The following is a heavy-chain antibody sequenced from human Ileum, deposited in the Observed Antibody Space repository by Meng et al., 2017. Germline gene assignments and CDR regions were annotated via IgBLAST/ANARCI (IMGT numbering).Heavy chain of an antibody. D-gene: IGHD3-22*01. CDR2: IFQSGRT. Sequence: VKLQEAGPRLVQPSGTLSLSCAFSVTWGTWVRQPPGKGLEWIGEIFQSGRTNYNPSLKSRVTISIDKSKSQISLQLSAVTAADTAVYSCATSNDRDVYYLGYWGQGTLVTVSS. CDR1: VTW. CDR3: ATSNDRDVYYLGY. J-gene: IGHJ4*02. V-gene: IGHV4-4*02.